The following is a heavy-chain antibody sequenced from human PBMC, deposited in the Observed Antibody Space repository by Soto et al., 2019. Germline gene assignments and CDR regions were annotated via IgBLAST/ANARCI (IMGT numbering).Heavy chain of an antibody. CDR1: GFTFDDYT. Sequence: GGSLRLSCAASGFTFDDYTMHWVRQAPGKGLEWVSLISWDGGSTYYADSVKGRFTISRDNSKNSLYLQMNSLRTEDTALYYCAKDIQAARPNLYYYYYYGMDVWGQGTTVTSP. CDR2: ISWDGGST. CDR3: AKDIQAARPNLYYYYYYGMDV. D-gene: IGHD6-6*01. V-gene: IGHV3-43*01. J-gene: IGHJ6*02.